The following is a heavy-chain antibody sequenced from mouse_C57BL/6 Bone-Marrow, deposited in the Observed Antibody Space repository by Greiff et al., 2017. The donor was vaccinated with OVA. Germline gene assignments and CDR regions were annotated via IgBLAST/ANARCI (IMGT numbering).Heavy chain of an antibody. CDR2: ISDGGSYT. CDR3: ASLDSSGYAWFAY. Sequence: EVKLQESGGGLVKPGGSLKLSCAASGFAFSSYAMSWVRQTPEKRREWVATISDGGSYTYYPDNVKGRFTISRDNAKNNLYLQMSHLKSEDTAMYYCASLDSSGYAWFAYWGQGTLVTVSA. V-gene: IGHV5-4*03. J-gene: IGHJ3*01. D-gene: IGHD3-2*02. CDR1: GFAFSSYA.